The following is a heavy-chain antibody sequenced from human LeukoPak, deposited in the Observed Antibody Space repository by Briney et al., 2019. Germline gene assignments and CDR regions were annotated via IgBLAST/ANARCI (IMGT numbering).Heavy chain of an antibody. V-gene: IGHV3-9*01. CDR2: ISWNSGSI. J-gene: IGHJ4*02. CDR1: GFTFDDYA. CDR3: AKDSSGSHFDY. D-gene: IGHD6-19*01. Sequence: PGGSLRLSCAASGFTFDDYAMHWVRQAPGKGLEWVSGISWNSGSIGYADSVKGRFTISRDNAKNSLYLQMNSLRAEDTALYYCAKDSSGSHFDYWGQGTLVTASS.